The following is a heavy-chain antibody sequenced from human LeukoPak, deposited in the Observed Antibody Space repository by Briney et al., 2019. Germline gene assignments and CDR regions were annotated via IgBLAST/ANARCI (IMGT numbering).Heavy chain of an antibody. Sequence: PGRSLRLSCAASGFTFSSYAMHWVRQAPGKGLEWVAVISYDGSNKYYADSVKGRFTNSRDNSKNTLYLQMNSLRAEDTAVYYCARDFPMDVWGKGTTVTVSS. CDR2: ISYDGSNK. CDR1: GFTFSSYA. J-gene: IGHJ6*04. V-gene: IGHV3-30*04. CDR3: ARDFPMDV.